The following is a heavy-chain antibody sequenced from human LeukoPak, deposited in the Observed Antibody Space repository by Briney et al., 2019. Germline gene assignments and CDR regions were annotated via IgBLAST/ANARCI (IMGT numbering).Heavy chain of an antibody. Sequence: PSETLSLTCTVSDVSISKYYWSWIRQPPGKGLEWIGYIYYSGNTNYNPSLKSRVTISIDTSKKQFSLKLSSVTAADTAVYYCARGLGTSDYWGQGTLVTVSS. CDR1: DVSISKYY. CDR3: ARGLGTSDY. D-gene: IGHD4-11*01. J-gene: IGHJ4*01. CDR2: IYYSGNT. V-gene: IGHV4-59*01.